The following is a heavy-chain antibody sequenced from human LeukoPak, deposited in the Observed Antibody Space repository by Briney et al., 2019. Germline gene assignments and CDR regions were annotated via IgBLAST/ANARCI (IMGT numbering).Heavy chain of an antibody. V-gene: IGHV3-23*01. Sequence: GGSLRLSCAASGFTFSSYSMNWVRQAPGKGLEWVSAISGSGGSTYYADSVKGRFTISRDNSKNTLYLQMNSLRAEDTAVYYCARDRGYLGYWGQGTLVTVSS. CDR1: GFTFSSYS. CDR3: ARDRGYLGY. CDR2: ISGSGGST. J-gene: IGHJ4*02. D-gene: IGHD3-10*01.